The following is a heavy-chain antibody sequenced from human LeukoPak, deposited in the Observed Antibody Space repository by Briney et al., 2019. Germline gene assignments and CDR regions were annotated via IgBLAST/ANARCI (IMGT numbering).Heavy chain of an antibody. CDR3: ARGKEQLGP. D-gene: IGHD6-13*01. V-gene: IGHV3-21*01. Sequence: GALRLSCAASGFTFSSYSMNWVRQAAGEGLEWVSSISSSSSYIYYADAVKGRFTISRDNAKNSLYLQMNSLRAEDTAVYYCARGKEQLGPWGQGTLVPVSS. J-gene: IGHJ5*02. CDR2: ISSSSSYI. CDR1: GFTFSSYS.